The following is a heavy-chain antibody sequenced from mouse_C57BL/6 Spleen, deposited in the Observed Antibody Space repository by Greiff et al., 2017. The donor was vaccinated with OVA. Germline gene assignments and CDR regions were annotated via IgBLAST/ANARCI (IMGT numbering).Heavy chain of an antibody. CDR3: ARDPSYGSSPSYAMDY. J-gene: IGHJ4*01. CDR1: GYSITSGYY. Sequence: ESGPGLVKPSQSLSLPCSVPGYSITSGYYWNWIRQFPGNKLEWMGYISYDGSNNYNPSLKNRISITRDTSKNQFFLKLNSVTTEDTATYYCARDPSYGSSPSYAMDYWGQGTSVTVSS. V-gene: IGHV3-6*01. D-gene: IGHD1-1*01. CDR2: ISYDGSN.